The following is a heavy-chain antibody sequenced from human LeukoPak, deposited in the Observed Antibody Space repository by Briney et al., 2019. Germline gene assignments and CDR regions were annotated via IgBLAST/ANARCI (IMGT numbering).Heavy chain of an antibody. V-gene: IGHV4-38-2*02. CDR2: FHHSGST. J-gene: IGHJ4*02. CDR1: GYSISSGYW. D-gene: IGHD1-26*01. CDR3: ASESGSYRNFDY. Sequence: SETLSLTCTVSGYSISSGYWWGWIRQPPGKGLEWIGSFHHSGSTYYNPSLKSRVTLSVDTSKNQFSLKLSSVTAADTAVYYCASESGSYRNFDYWGQGTLVTAS.